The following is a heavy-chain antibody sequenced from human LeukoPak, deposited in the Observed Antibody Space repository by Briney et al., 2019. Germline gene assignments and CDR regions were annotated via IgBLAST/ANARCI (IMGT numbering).Heavy chain of an antibody. CDR3: VSFYETY. Sequence: GGSLRLSCAASGNYWMHWVRQAPGKGLVWVSHINGDGSWTTYADSVKGRFTISKDNAKNTVYLQMNNLRAEDTAVHYCVSFYETYWGRGTLVTVSS. CDR2: INGDGSWT. V-gene: IGHV3-74*01. CDR1: GNYW. J-gene: IGHJ4*02. D-gene: IGHD2-2*01.